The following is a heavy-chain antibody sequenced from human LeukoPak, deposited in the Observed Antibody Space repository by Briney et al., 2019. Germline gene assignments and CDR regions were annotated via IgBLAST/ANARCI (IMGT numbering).Heavy chain of an antibody. CDR2: ISYDGSNK. V-gene: IGHV3-30-3*01. Sequence: GGSLRLSCAASGFTVSSYAMSWVREAPGKGLEWVAVISYDGSNKYYADSVKGRSTLSRDNSTNTLYLQMNSLRAADTAVSYCAREAAVSYYFDYWGQGTLVTVSS. J-gene: IGHJ4*02. CDR3: AREAAVSYYFDY. CDR1: GFTVSSYA. D-gene: IGHD2-8*01.